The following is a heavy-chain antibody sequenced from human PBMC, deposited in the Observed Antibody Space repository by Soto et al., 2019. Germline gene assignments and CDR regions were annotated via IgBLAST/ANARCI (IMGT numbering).Heavy chain of an antibody. Sequence: QVQLVQSGGEVKKPGASVKVSCKTSGYSFTTYGISWVRQAPGQGLEWMGWISAYNGNTNYAQKLQDRVTLTTDTSTSTAYMEQRSLISDDTAVYYCEREGPAPYYYYGMDVWGQGSTVTVSS. CDR2: ISAYNGNT. CDR3: EREGPAPYYYYGMDV. J-gene: IGHJ6*02. CDR1: GYSFTTYG. V-gene: IGHV1-18*01.